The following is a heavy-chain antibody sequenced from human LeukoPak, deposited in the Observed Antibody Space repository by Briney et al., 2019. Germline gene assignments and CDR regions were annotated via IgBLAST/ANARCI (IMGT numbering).Heavy chain of an antibody. CDR3: ARDCWDYGSGSYCGIDY. Sequence: GGSLRLSCAASGFTFSSYNMNWVRQAPGKGLEWVSSITSSSNYIYYADSVKGRFTISRDNAKNSLYLQMNSLRAEETTVYYCARDCWDYGSGSYCGIDYWGQGSLVTVSS. D-gene: IGHD3-10*01. CDR2: ITSSSNYI. CDR1: GFTFSSYN. V-gene: IGHV3-21*03. J-gene: IGHJ4*02.